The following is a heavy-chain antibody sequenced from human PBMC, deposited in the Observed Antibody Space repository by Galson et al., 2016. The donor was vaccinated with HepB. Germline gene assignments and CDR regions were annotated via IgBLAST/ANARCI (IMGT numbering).Heavy chain of an antibody. CDR1: GFTVSRHY. V-gene: IGHV3-53*01. D-gene: IGHD4-17*01. CDR3: ARDVNGDHNLDY. Sequence: SLRLSCAASGFTVSRHYMSWVRQAPGKGLEWVSAIYSDGKTFYADSVKGRFTTSRDTSKNTLYLQMNSLGAEDTAIYYCARDVNGDHNLDYWGQGTLVTVSS. J-gene: IGHJ4*02. CDR2: IYSDGKT.